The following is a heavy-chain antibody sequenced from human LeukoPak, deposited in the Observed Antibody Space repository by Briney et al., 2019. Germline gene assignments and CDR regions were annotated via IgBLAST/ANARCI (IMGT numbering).Heavy chain of an antibody. J-gene: IGHJ4*02. CDR3: ARALGYYGSGTPYFDS. CDR2: VYHTKTT. D-gene: IGHD3-10*01. CDR1: GGSINTGDYS. Sequence: MSSQTLSLTCAASGGSINTGDYSWSWIRLPPGKGLEWIGYVYHTKTTYYNPSLKSRVTISVDMSKNQFSLKLTSVTAADSAMYYCARALGYYGSGTPYFDSWGQGTLVTVSS. V-gene: IGHV4-30-2*01.